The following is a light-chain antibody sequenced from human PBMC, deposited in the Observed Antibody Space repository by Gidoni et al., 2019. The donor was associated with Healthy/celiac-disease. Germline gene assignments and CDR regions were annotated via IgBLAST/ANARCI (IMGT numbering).Light chain of an antibody. J-gene: IGLJ3*02. Sequence: QSALTHPASASGSPGQSITLSCTGTSSDVGGYNYVPWYQQHPGKAPKLMIYEVSNRPSGVSNRFSGSKSGNTASLTISGLQAEDEADYYCSSYTSSSTRVFGGGTKLTVL. V-gene: IGLV2-14*01. CDR2: EVS. CDR3: SSYTSSSTRV. CDR1: SSDVGGYNY.